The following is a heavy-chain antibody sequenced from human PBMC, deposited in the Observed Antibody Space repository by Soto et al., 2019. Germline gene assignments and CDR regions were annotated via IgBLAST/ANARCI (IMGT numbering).Heavy chain of an antibody. V-gene: IGHV3-33*01. Sequence: GGSLRLSCAASGFTFSSYGMHWVRQAPGKGLEWVAVIWYDGSNKYYADSVKGRFTISRDNSKNTLYLQMNSLRAEDTAVYYCARVFLYDFWSGYYTSRYYYGMDVWGQGTTVTVSS. D-gene: IGHD3-3*01. J-gene: IGHJ6*02. CDR2: IWYDGSNK. CDR1: GFTFSSYG. CDR3: ARVFLYDFWSGYYTSRYYYGMDV.